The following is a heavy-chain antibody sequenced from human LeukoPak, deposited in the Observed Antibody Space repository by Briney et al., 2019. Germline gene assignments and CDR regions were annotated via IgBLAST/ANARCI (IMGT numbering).Heavy chain of an antibody. V-gene: IGHV5-51*01. CDR2: IYPGDSDT. D-gene: IGHD2-2*01. CDR3: ARRQGCSSTSCPPDY. CDR1: GYSFTTYW. Sequence: GESLKISCRGSGYSFTTYWIGWVRPMPRKGLEWMGIIYPGDSDTRYTPSFQGQVTMSADKSINTAYLQWSSLKASDTAMYYCARRQGCSSTSCPPDYWGQGTLATVSP. J-gene: IGHJ4*02.